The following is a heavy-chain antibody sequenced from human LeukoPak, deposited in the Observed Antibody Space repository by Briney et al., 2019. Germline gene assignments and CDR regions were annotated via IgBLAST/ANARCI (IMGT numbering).Heavy chain of an antibody. J-gene: IGHJ4*02. Sequence: TSETLSLTCTVSGGSISSSSYYWGWIRQPPGKGLEWIGSIYYSGSTYYNPSLKSRVTISVDTSKNQFSLKLSSVTAADTAVYYCARELPPGHSSGWYSESGYYFDYWGQGTLVTLSS. V-gene: IGHV4-39*02. D-gene: IGHD6-19*01. CDR3: ARELPPGHSSGWYSESGYYFDY. CDR2: IYYSGST. CDR1: GGSISSSSYY.